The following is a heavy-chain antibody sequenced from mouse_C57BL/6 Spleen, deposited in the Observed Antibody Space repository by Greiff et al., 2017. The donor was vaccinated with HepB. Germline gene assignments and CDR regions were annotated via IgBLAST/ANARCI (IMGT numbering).Heavy chain of an antibody. D-gene: IGHD1-1*01. J-gene: IGHJ1*03. Sequence: VQLVESGAELVKPGASVKISCKASGYAFSSYWMNWVKQRPGKGLEWIGQIYPGDGDTNYNGKFKGKATLTADKSSSTAYMQLSSLTSEDSAVYVCARGLYYGSSSYWYFDVWGTGTTVTVSS. CDR1: GYAFSSYW. CDR2: IYPGDGDT. CDR3: ARGLYYGSSSYWYFDV. V-gene: IGHV1-80*01.